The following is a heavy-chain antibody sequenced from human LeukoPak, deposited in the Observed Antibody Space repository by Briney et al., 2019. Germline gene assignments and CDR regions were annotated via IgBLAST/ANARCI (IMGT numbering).Heavy chain of an antibody. CDR3: ARGLDSSSWYVD. CDR1: GYTFTSHA. Sequence: ASVKVSCKASGYTFTSHAMHWVRQAPGQRLEWMGWINAGNGNTKYSQKFQGRVTMTRDTSISTTYMELSRLRSDDTAVYYCARGLDSSSWYVDWGQGTLVTVSS. D-gene: IGHD6-13*01. V-gene: IGHV1-3*01. CDR2: INAGNGNT. J-gene: IGHJ4*02.